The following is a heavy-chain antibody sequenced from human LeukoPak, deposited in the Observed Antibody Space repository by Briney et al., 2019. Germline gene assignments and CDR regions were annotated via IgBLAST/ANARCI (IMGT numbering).Heavy chain of an antibody. CDR2: IRYDGSNK. CDR3: ANGGTRWDAFDI. D-gene: IGHD1-7*01. CDR1: GFTFSSYG. J-gene: IGHJ3*02. Sequence: GGSLRLSCAASGFTFSSYGMHWVRQTPGKGLEWVAFIRYDGSNKYYADSVKGRFTISRDNSKNTLYLQMNNLRAEDTAVYYCANGGTRWDAFDIWGQGTMVTVSS. V-gene: IGHV3-30*02.